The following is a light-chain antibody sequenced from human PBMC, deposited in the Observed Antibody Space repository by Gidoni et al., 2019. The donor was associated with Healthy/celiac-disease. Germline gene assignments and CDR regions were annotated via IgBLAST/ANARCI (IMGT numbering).Light chain of an antibody. CDR3: NSRDSSGNQLVV. J-gene: IGLJ2*01. CDR2: GKN. CDR1: SLRSYY. Sequence: SSELTQDPAVSVALGQTVRITCQGDSLRSYYASWYQQKPGQAPVLVIYGKNNRPSGIPDRFSGSSSGNKASLTITGAQAEDEADYYCNSRDSSGNQLVVFGGGTKLTVL. V-gene: IGLV3-19*01.